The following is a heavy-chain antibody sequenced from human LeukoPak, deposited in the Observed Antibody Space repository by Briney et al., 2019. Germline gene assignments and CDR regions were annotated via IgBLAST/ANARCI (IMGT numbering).Heavy chain of an antibody. D-gene: IGHD2-2*01. V-gene: IGHV4-59*08. J-gene: IGHJ5*02. Sequence: SETLSLTCTVSGGSISSYYWSWIRQPPGKGLEWIGYIYYSGSTNYNPSLKSRVTISVDTSKNQFSLKLSSVTAADTAVYYCARHFRPVVPAANWFDPWGQGTLVTVSS. CDR3: ARHFRPVVPAANWFDP. CDR2: IYYSGST. CDR1: GGSISSYY.